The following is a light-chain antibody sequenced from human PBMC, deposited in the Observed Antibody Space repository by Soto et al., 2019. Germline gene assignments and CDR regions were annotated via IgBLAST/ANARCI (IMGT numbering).Light chain of an antibody. CDR3: AAWDSSLSIVI. V-gene: IGLV1-51*01. J-gene: IGLJ2*01. CDR2: DTY. CDR1: SSNIGRNY. Sequence: QSVLTQPPSVSAAPGQRVTISCSGSSSNIGRNYESWYQQFPGTAPRLLIFDTYKRPSGVPDRFSGSKSGTSSTLAITGLQSGDEADYYCAAWDSSLSIVIFGGGTKLT.